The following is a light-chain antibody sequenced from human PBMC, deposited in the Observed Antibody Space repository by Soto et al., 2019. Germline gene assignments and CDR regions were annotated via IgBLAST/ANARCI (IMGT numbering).Light chain of an antibody. CDR2: DAS. Sequence: EIVLTQSPATLSLSTGERATLSCRASQSVSSYLAWYQQNPGQAPSLLLYDASSRATGIPARFSGGGSGTEFNLTISSLEPEDFAVYYCQQRSNWRITFGQGTRLAIK. V-gene: IGKV3-11*01. CDR3: QQRSNWRIT. J-gene: IGKJ5*01. CDR1: QSVSSY.